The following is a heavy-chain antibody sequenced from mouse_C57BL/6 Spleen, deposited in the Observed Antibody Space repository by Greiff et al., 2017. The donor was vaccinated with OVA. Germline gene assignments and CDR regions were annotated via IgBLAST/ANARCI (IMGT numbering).Heavy chain of an antibody. Sequence: DVMLVESGGGLVKPGGSLKLSCAASGFTFSDYGMHWVRQAPEKGLAWVAYISSGSSPIYYADTVKGRFTISRANAKNTMFLQMTSLRSEDTAMYYCAMNYGSSFPCAYGGQGTLVTVSA. CDR3: AMNYGSSFPCAY. CDR2: ISSGSSPI. J-gene: IGHJ3*01. CDR1: GFTFSDYG. V-gene: IGHV5-17*01. D-gene: IGHD1-1*01.